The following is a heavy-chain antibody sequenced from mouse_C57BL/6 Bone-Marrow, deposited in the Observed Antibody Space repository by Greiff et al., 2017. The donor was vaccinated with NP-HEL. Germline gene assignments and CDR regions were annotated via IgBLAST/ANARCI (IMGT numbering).Heavy chain of an antibody. J-gene: IGHJ3*01. CDR1: GFTFSSYA. D-gene: IGHD2-3*01. CDR3: TREEDGFAWFAY. V-gene: IGHV5-9-1*02. Sequence: DVQLVESGEGLVKPGGSLKLSCAASGFTFSSYAMSWVRQTPEKRLEWVAYISSGGDYIYYADTVKGRFTISRDNARNTLYLQMSSLKSEDTAMYYCTREEDGFAWFAYWGQGTLVTVSA. CDR2: ISSGGDYI.